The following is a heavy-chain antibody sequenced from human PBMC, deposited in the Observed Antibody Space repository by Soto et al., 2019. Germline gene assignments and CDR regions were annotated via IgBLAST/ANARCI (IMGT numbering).Heavy chain of an antibody. Sequence: PXXTLSLPVAVCGSAISRSNWCSWVRQPPGKGLEWIGEIYHSGSTNYNPSLKSRVTISVDKSKNQFSLKLSSVTAADTAVYYCARVFRAAAGDYPFDYWGQGTLVTVS. CDR1: GSAISRSNW. J-gene: IGHJ4*02. V-gene: IGHV4-4*02. CDR3: ARVFRAAAGDYPFDY. CDR2: IYHSGST. D-gene: IGHD6-13*01.